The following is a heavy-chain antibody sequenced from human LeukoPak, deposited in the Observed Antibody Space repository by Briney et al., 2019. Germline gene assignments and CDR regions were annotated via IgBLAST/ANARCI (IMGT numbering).Heavy chain of an antibody. CDR3: ARGPIVVVPAAMPSGFDP. CDR2: INHSGST. J-gene: IGHJ5*02. Sequence: SETLSLTCAVYGGSFSGYYWSWIRQPPGKGLEWIGEINHSGSTNYNPSLKSRVTISVDTSKNQFSPKLTSVTAADTAVYYCARGPIVVVPAAMPSGFDPWGQGTLVTVSS. D-gene: IGHD2-2*01. CDR1: GGSFSGYY. V-gene: IGHV4-34*01.